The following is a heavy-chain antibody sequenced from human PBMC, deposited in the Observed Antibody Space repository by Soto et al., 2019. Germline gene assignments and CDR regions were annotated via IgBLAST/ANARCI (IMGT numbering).Heavy chain of an antibody. V-gene: IGHV3-74*01. CDR2: INPDGSST. D-gene: IGHD3-10*01. CDR3: TRAPIDLWLRFGF. Sequence: EVQLVESGGDLVQPGGSLRLSCAASGFTFRSYWIHWVRQVPGKGLLWVSRINPDGSSTNYADSVKGRFTISRDNAKNTVYLQMASLRADDTSVYYCTRAPIDLWLRFGFWGQGTLVTVSS. CDR1: GFTFRSYW. J-gene: IGHJ4*02.